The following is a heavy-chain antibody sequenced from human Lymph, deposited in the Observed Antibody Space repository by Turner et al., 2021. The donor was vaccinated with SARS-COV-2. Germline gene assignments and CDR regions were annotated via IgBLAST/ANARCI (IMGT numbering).Heavy chain of an antibody. V-gene: IGHV3-66*01. J-gene: IGHJ4*02. Sequence: EVQLVGSGGGLVQPGGSLRLSCAASGFTVSGSYMSWVRQAPGKGWEWVAVIYSGGSTYCADSVKGRFTIARDNSKNTRYLQMNSLRAEDTAVYYCARAWGRYSYGFDYWGQGTLVTVSS. CDR3: ARAWGRYSYGFDY. CDR1: GFTVSGSY. D-gene: IGHD5-18*01. CDR2: IYSGGST.